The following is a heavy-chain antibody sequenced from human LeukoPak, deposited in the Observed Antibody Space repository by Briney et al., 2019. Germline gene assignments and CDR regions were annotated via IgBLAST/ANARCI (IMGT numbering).Heavy chain of an antibody. J-gene: IGHJ4*02. Sequence: ASVKVSCKASGYTFTNYGIHWVRQAPGQSLEWMGWINTASGYTKYSQKFQDRVTFSRDISATTAYMDLSGLRSEDSALYYCARVGTPLQVAVAVPFDSWGQGTLVTVSS. CDR1: GYTFTNYG. CDR3: ARVGTPLQVAVAVPFDS. D-gene: IGHD6-19*01. V-gene: IGHV1-3*04. CDR2: INTASGYT.